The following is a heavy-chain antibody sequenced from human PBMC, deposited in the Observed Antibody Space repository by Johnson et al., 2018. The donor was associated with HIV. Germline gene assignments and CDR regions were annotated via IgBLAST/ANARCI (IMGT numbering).Heavy chain of an antibody. CDR3: AKVVTSSSSWQDDAFDI. CDR2: INWNGGST. J-gene: IGHJ3*02. D-gene: IGHD6-13*01. CDR1: GFTFDDYG. Sequence: VHLVESGGGVVRPGGSLRLSCAASGFTFDDYGMSWARQAPGKGLEWVSGINWNGGSTGYADSVKGRFTISRDNSKNTLYLEMNSLRVEDTAVYYCAKVVTSSSSWQDDAFDIWGQGTVVTVSS. V-gene: IGHV3-20*04.